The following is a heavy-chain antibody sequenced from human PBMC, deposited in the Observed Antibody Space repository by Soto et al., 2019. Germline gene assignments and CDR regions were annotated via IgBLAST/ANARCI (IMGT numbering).Heavy chain of an antibody. D-gene: IGHD3-10*01. CDR3: ARGRYGVY. J-gene: IGHJ4*02. CDR2: ISAHNGNT. V-gene: IGHV1-18*03. CDR1: GYGFTTYG. Sequence: QVHLVQSGAEVKKPGASVKVSCKGSGYGFTTYGITWVRQAPGQGLEWMAWISAHNGNTNYAQKLQGRVTVTRDTSTRTAYMELRSLRSVDMAVYYCARGRYGVYWGQGALVTVSS.